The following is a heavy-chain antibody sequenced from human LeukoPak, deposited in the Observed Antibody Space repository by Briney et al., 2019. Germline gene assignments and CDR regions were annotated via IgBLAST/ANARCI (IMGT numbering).Heavy chain of an antibody. CDR3: ARDRGPDCSGGSCWDY. Sequence: KPSETLSLTCTVSGGSISRYSWSWIRQPPGKGLEWIGYISYSGTTNYNPSLKSRVTISVDTSKNQFSLKLSSVTAADTAVYYCARDRGPDCSGGSCWDYWGQGTLVTVSS. D-gene: IGHD2-15*01. CDR1: GGSISRYS. J-gene: IGHJ4*02. V-gene: IGHV4-59*01. CDR2: ISYSGTT.